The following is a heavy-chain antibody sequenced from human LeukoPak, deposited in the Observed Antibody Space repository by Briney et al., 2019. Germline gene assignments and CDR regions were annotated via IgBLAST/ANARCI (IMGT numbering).Heavy chain of an antibody. V-gene: IGHV4-38-2*02. D-gene: IGHD6-13*01. CDR3: ARDDIAAAGTILDY. CDR1: GYSISSGYY. Sequence: SETLSLTCTVSGYSISSGYYWGWIRQPPGKGLEWIGSIYHSGSTYYNPSLKSRVTISVDTSKNQFSLKLSSVTAADTAVYYCARDDIAAAGTILDYWGQGTLVTVSS. CDR2: IYHSGST. J-gene: IGHJ4*02.